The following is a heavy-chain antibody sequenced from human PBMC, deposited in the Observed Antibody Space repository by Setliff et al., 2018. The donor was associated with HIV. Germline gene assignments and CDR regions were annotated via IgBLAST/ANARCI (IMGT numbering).Heavy chain of an antibody. Sequence: GASVKVSCKASGYTFIAYYIHWVRQAPGQRLEWMGQINPKSGDTDYAQKFQGRVTLTRDTSITTTYMELSSLRSDDTALYFCARGAEDLAINPPSFDYYFDYWGQGTPVTVSS. CDR3: ARGAEDLAINPPSFDYYFDY. V-gene: IGHV1-2*06. D-gene: IGHD3-9*01. CDR2: INPKSGDT. J-gene: IGHJ4*02. CDR1: GYTFIAYY.